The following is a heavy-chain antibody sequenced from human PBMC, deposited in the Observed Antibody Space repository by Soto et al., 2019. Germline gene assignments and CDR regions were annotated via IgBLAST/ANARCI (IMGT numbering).Heavy chain of an antibody. Sequence: EVQLLESGGGLVQPGGSLRLSCAASGFTFSNYAMDWVRQAPGKGLEWVSAISNSFSDGNTHYADSVKGRFTISRDNDKNTVFLEMNSLRAEDTAVYYCAKVFAPEGGNYFDHWGQGTLVTVSS. CDR3: AKVFAPEGGNYFDH. CDR2: ISNSFSDGNT. J-gene: IGHJ4*02. CDR1: GFTFSNYA. V-gene: IGHV3-23*01.